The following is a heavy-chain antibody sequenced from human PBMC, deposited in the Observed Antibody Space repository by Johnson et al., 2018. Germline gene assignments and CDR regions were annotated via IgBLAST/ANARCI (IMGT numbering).Heavy chain of an antibody. CDR2: IWYDGSNK. Sequence: VQLVESGGGLVRPGGSLRLSCVASGFTFGSYAMSWVRQAPGKGLELVAVIWYDGSNKYYADSVRGRFTISRDNSKNTLYLQMNSLRAEDTAVYYCARAGQPRDYYYYGMDVWGQGTTVTVSS. D-gene: IGHD6-19*01. V-gene: IGHV3-33*08. CDR1: GFTFGSYA. J-gene: IGHJ6*02. CDR3: ARAGQPRDYYYYGMDV.